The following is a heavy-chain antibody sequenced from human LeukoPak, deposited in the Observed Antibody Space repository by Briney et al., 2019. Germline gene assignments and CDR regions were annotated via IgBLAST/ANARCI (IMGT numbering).Heavy chain of an antibody. D-gene: IGHD3-9*01. CDR2: ISSNGGST. CDR1: GFTFSSYA. Sequence: PGGSPRLSCAASGFTFSSYAMHWVRQAPGKGLEYVSAISSNGGSTYYANSVKGRFTISRDNSKNTLYLQMGSLRAEDMAVYYCARAALRYFDGWNDYWGQGTLVTVSS. CDR3: ARAALRYFDGWNDY. J-gene: IGHJ4*02. V-gene: IGHV3-64*01.